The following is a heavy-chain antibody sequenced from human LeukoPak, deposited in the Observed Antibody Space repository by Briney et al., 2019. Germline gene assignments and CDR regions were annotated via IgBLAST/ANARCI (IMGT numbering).Heavy chain of an antibody. D-gene: IGHD6-13*01. CDR3: ARETSGSWYPPTPGDYYYYMDV. Sequence: SETLSLTCTVSGGSISSYYWSWIRQPAGKGLEWIGRIYTSGSTNYNPSLKSRVTMSVDTSKNQFSLKLSSVTAADTAVYYCARETSGSWYPPTPGDYYYYMDVWGKGTTVTVSS. CDR2: IYTSGST. J-gene: IGHJ6*03. CDR1: GGSISSYY. V-gene: IGHV4-4*07.